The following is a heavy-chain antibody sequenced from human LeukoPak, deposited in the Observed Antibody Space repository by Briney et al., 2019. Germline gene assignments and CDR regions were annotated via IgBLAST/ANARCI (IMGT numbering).Heavy chain of an antibody. J-gene: IGHJ4*02. V-gene: IGHV3-33*01. CDR2: IWYDGSNK. CDR3: ARDIAARRVDN. CDR1: GFTFRSHG. Sequence: GGSLRRSCAASGFTFRSHGMHWVRQAPGKGLEWVAVIWYDGSNKYYADSVKGRFTISRDDSKNTLYLQMNSLRAEGTAVYYCARDIAARRVDNWGQGTPVTVSS. D-gene: IGHD6-6*01.